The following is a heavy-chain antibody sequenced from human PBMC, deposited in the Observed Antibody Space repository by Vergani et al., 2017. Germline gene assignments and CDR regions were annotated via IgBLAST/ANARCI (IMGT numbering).Heavy chain of an antibody. J-gene: IGHJ4*02. V-gene: IGHV4-61*02. CDR3: ARDVPPFDS. CDR1: GGSIPSSLYY. CDR2: IDGSGTT. Sequence: HLQESGPGLVQSSQTLSLTCTVSGGSIPSSLYYWSWIRQSAGKTLEWIGRIDGSGTTTYNPSLQRRVIISRDTSTNQFSLKLTSVTAADTAMYYCARDVPPFDSWGQGILVTVSS.